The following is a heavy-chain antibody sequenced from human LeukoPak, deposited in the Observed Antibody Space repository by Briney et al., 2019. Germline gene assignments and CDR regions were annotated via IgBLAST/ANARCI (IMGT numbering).Heavy chain of an antibody. CDR1: GGSISSYY. V-gene: IGHV4-59*01. CDR3: ARVGWLQSINYYYYYMDV. J-gene: IGHJ6*03. CDR2: ISNSGSA. Sequence: SETLSLTCTVSGGSISSYYWTWIRQPPGKGLECIGYISNSGSANYNPSLKSRVTISVDASKNQFSLKLSSVTAADTAVYYCARVGWLQSINYYYYYMDVWGKGTTVTVSS. D-gene: IGHD5-24*01.